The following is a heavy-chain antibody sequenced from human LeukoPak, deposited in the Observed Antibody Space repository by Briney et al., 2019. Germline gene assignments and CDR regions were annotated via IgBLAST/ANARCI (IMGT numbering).Heavy chain of an antibody. Sequence: SETLSLTCDVNGGSFGDGFFWSWIRQSPGKGLEWIGEINHRGSTNYNPSLKSRVTISLDPSQNQFSLRLTSVTAADTALYYCARVGSYYHFYFDVWGKGTTVTVSS. J-gene: IGHJ6*03. CDR1: GGSFGDGFF. CDR2: INHRGST. CDR3: ARVGSYYHFYFDV. V-gene: IGHV4-34*01.